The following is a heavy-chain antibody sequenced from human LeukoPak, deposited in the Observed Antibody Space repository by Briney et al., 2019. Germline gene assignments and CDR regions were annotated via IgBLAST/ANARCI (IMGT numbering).Heavy chain of an antibody. J-gene: IGHJ6*03. CDR2: IYYSGST. CDR3: ARGPHYHDSSGYSPYYYYYMDV. D-gene: IGHD3-22*01. Sequence: SQTLSLTCTVSSGSISSHYRSWIRQPPGKGLESIRYIYYSGSTDYNPSLKSRVTISVDTSKNQFSLKLSSVTAADTAVYYCARGPHYHDSSGYSPYYYYYMDVWGKGTTVTVSS. V-gene: IGHV4-59*11. CDR1: SGSISSHY.